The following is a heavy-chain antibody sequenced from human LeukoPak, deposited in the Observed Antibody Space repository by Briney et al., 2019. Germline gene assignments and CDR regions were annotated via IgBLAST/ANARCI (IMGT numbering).Heavy chain of an antibody. CDR3: ARENYYYGIDV. J-gene: IGHJ6*02. Sequence: SETLSLTCTVSGGSFSTYYWSWIRQPPGTGLEWVGYIYYSGSTNYNPSLKSRVTISVDTSKNQFSLKMSSVTAADTAVYYCARENYYYGIDVWGQGTTVTVSS. V-gene: IGHV4-59*01. CDR2: IYYSGST. CDR1: GGSFSTYY.